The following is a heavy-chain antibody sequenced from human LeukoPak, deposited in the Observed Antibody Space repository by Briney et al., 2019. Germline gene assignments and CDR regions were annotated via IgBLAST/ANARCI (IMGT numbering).Heavy chain of an antibody. D-gene: IGHD2-2*01. CDR3: ARVMAYCSSTSCHDY. Sequence: GGSVKVSCKASGYTFTSYGISWVRQAPGQGLEWMGWISAYNGNTDYAQTFQGRVTMTTDTSTSTAYMELRSLRSDDTAMYYCARVMAYCSSTSCHDYWGQGTLVTVSS. CDR1: GYTFTSYG. J-gene: IGHJ4*02. V-gene: IGHV1-18*01. CDR2: ISAYNGNT.